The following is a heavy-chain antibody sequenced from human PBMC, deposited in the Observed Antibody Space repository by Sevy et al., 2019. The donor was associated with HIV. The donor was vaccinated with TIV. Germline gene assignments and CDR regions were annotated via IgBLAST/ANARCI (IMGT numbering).Heavy chain of an antibody. CDR3: VEGGGTDILGYYFEY. J-gene: IGHJ4*02. Sequence: SETLSLTCTVSGGSVIGSFWWSWVRQSPGKRLEWLGDTYHLGSTNYNPSLKSRLTISVDKSKNHFSLKVNLVIAADTATYFCVEGGGTDILGYYFEYWGQGIQVTVSS. CDR1: GGSVIGSFW. CDR2: TYHLGST. V-gene: IGHV4-4*02. D-gene: IGHD1-26*01.